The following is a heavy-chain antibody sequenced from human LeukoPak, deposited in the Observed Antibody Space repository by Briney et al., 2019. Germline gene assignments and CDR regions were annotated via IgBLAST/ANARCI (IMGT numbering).Heavy chain of an antibody. CDR3: AGGGFGELSTFDY. CDR1: GFTFSSYE. Sequence: GGSLRLSCAASGFTFSSYEMNWVRQAPGKGLEWVSYVSSSGSTIYYADSVKGRFTISRDNAKNSLYLQMNSLRAEDTAVYYCAGGGFGELSTFDYWGQGTLVTVSS. V-gene: IGHV3-48*03. J-gene: IGHJ4*02. D-gene: IGHD3-10*01. CDR2: VSSSGSTI.